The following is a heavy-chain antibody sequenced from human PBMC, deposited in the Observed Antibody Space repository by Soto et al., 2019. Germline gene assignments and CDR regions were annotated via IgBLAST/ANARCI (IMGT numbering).Heavy chain of an antibody. CDR3: AREGRAAVAGLYY. V-gene: IGHV3-30*12. Sequence: FLRLCCGAAGLTFSSYGMHWVRKNAGKGLEWVAVISYDGSSKYHVDSVKGRFTISRDNPKNMGYLQMNSLRPEDTAVYYCAREGRAAVAGLYYCGQGNLVTGSS. CDR2: ISYDGSSK. CDR1: GLTFSSYG. J-gene: IGHJ4*02. D-gene: IGHD6-19*01.